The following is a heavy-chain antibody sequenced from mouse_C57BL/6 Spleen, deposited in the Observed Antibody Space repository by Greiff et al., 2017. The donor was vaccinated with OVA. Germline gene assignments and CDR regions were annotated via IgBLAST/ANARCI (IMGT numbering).Heavy chain of an antibody. CDR1: GYTFTSYW. CDR2: IDPSDSYT. V-gene: IGHV1-69*01. Sequence: QVQLQQPGAELVMPGASVKLSCKASGYTFTSYWMHWVKQRPGQGLEWIGEIDPSDSYTNYNQKFKGKSTLTVDKSSSTAYMQLSSLTSEDSAVYYCARSGVLRGPFDYWGQGTTLTVSS. CDR3: ARSGVLRGPFDY. D-gene: IGHD1-1*01. J-gene: IGHJ2*01.